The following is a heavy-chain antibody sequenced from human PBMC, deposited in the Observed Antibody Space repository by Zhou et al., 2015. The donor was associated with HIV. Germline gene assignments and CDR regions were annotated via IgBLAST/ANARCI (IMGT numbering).Heavy chain of an antibody. D-gene: IGHD2-2*02. CDR1: GGTFSSYT. J-gene: IGHJ3*02. CDR2: IIPILGIA. CDR3: ASTRVYCSSTSCYTEGDAFDI. Sequence: QVQLVQSGAEVKKPGSSVKVSCKASGGTFSSYTISWVRQAPGQGLEWMGRIIPILGIANYAQKFQGRVTITADKSTSTAYMELSSLRSEDTAVYYCASTRVYCSSTSCYTEGDAFDIWGQGTMVTVSS. V-gene: IGHV1-69*02.